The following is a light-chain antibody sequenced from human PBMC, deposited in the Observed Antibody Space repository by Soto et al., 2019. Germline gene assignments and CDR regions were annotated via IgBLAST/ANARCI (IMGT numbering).Light chain of an antibody. CDR2: DTS. Sequence: EVVLTQAPATLSLSQGERATLSCRASQSVNRYLAWYQQKPGQAPRLLIYDTSNRATGIPARFSGSGSGTDFTLTISSLEPEDFAVYYCQQREHWPPITFGQGTRLEIK. V-gene: IGKV3-11*01. CDR3: QQREHWPPIT. J-gene: IGKJ5*01. CDR1: QSVNRY.